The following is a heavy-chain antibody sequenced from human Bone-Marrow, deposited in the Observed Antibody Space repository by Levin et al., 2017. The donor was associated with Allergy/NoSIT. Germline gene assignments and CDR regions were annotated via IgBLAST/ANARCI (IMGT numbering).Heavy chain of an antibody. CDR2: ISGSGGST. Sequence: TGGSLRLSCAASGFTFSSYAMSWVRQAPGKGLEWVSAISGSGGSTYYADSVKGRFTISRDNSKNTLYLQMNSLRAEDTAVYYCAKGSIVVVPAASRFDYWGQGTLVTVSS. D-gene: IGHD2-2*01. J-gene: IGHJ4*02. CDR3: AKGSIVVVPAASRFDY. V-gene: IGHV3-23*01. CDR1: GFTFSSYA.